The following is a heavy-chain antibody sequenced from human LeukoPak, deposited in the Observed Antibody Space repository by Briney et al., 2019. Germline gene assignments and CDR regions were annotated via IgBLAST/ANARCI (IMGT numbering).Heavy chain of an antibody. D-gene: IGHD3-22*01. J-gene: IGHJ4*02. V-gene: IGHV1-2*02. Sequence: ASVKVSCKASGYTFTDYYIHWVRQAPGHGLEWMGWVNPHSGGTNFAQGFRGRVTMTRDTSISTAYMELSRLTSDDTAVYYCATSDNSGYKRFWGQGTLVTVSS. CDR2: VNPHSGGT. CDR3: ATSDNSGYKRF. CDR1: GYTFTDYY.